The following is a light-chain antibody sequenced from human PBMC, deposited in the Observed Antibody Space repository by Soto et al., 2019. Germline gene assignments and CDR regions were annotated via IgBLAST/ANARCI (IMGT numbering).Light chain of an antibody. CDR3: CAYAGSGTVV. CDR2: EAT. V-gene: IGLV2-23*01. Sequence: QSVLTQPASVSGSPEQSITISCTGTSSDVGSYNLVSWYQQHPGKAPKVMIYEATKRPSGVSNRFSGSKSGNTASLTISGLQAEDEADYYCCAYAGSGTVVFGXXXXLTVL. J-gene: IGLJ3*02. CDR1: SSDVGSYNL.